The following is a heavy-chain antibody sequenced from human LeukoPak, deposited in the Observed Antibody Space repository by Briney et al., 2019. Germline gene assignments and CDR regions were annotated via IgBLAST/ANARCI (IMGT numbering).Heavy chain of an antibody. Sequence: ASVKVSCKASGYTFTSYYMRWVRQAPGQGLEWMGIINPSGGSTSYAQQFKGRVTKTRDTSTSTVYMELSNLRPEDTAVYYYARAKRRYSSSWRTYYFDYWGQGTLVTVSS. J-gene: IGHJ4*02. CDR3: ARAKRRYSSSWRTYYFDY. D-gene: IGHD6-13*01. V-gene: IGHV1-46*01. CDR2: INPSGGST. CDR1: GYTFTSYY.